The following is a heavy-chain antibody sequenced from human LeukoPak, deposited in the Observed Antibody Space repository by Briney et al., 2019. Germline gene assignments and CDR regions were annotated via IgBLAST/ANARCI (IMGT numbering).Heavy chain of an antibody. V-gene: IGHV1-18*01. J-gene: IGHJ4*02. CDR1: GYTFTNFG. D-gene: IGHD4-17*01. Sequence: ASVKVSCKASGYTFTNFGISWVRQAPGQGLEWMGWISPYNGNTNYAQKVQGRVTMTTDTSTSTVYMKLRSLRSDDTAVYYCARLGGWAYRDYLQEAFDYWGQGTLVTVSS. CDR2: ISPYNGNT. CDR3: ARLGGWAYRDYLQEAFDY.